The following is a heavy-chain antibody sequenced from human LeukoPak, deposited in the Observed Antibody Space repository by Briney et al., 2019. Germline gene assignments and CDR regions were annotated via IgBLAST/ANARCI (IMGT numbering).Heavy chain of an antibody. Sequence: SETLSLTCTVSGGSISSYYWSWIRQPPGKGLEWIGYIYYSGSTNYNPSLKSRVTISVDTSKNQFSLKLSSVTAADTAVYYCARVYTYGGNNDYWGQGTLVTVSS. CDR2: IYYSGST. V-gene: IGHV4-59*01. J-gene: IGHJ4*02. CDR3: ARVYTYGGNNDY. CDR1: GGSISSYY. D-gene: IGHD4-23*01.